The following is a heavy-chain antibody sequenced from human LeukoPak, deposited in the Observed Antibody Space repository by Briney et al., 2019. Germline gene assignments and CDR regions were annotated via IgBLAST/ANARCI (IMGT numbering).Heavy chain of an antibody. Sequence: GGSLRLSCAASGFTFSSYAMSWVRQAPGKGLEWVSAISGSGGNTYYADSVKGRFTISRDNSKNTLYLQMSSLRAEDTAVYFCVRGYSFGPYGMDVWGQGTTVTASS. J-gene: IGHJ6*02. CDR1: GFTFSSYA. CDR2: ISGSGGNT. V-gene: IGHV3-23*01. D-gene: IGHD2-15*01. CDR3: VRGYSFGPYGMDV.